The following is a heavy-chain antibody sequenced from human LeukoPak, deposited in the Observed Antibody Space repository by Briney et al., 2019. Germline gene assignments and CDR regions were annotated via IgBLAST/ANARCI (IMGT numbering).Heavy chain of an antibody. V-gene: IGHV4-34*01. CDR1: GGSFSGYY. Sequence: SETLSLTCAVYGGSFSGYYWSWIRQPPGKGLEWIGETNHSGSTNYNPSLKSRVTISVDTSKNQFSLKLSSVTAADTAVYYCASLENGALVPYWGQGTLVTVSS. CDR3: ASLENGALVPY. D-gene: IGHD6-6*01. J-gene: IGHJ4*02. CDR2: TNHSGST.